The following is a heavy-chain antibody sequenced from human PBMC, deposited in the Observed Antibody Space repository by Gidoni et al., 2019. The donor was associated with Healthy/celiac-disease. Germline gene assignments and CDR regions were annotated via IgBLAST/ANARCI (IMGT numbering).Heavy chain of an antibody. Sequence: QVQLQQWGAGLLKPSETLSLTCAVYGGSFSGYYLTWIPQPPGKGLEWIGEINHSGSTNYNPSRKSRVTISVDTSKNQFSLKLSSVTAADTAVYYCARAPGGTMVQGVPRKSYYYYYMDVWGKGTTVTVSS. CDR3: ARAPGGTMVQGVPRKSYYYYYMDV. CDR2: INHSGST. V-gene: IGHV4-34*01. J-gene: IGHJ6*03. CDR1: GGSFSGYY. D-gene: IGHD3-10*01.